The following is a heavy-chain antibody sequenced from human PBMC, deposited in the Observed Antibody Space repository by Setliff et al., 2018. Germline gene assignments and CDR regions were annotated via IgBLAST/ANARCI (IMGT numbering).Heavy chain of an antibody. J-gene: IGHJ4*02. CDR3: AKDPHPAYCGGDCSFT. CDR2: IGHDDIT. D-gene: IGHD2-21*02. CDR1: GFTFYNSA. V-gene: IGHV3-23*01. Sequence: SLRLSCAASGFTFYNSAMSWVRQAPGKGLEWISLIGHDDITYYADSVKGRFTVSRDISKNTVYLQMSTLRAEDTAMYYCAKDPHPAYCGGDCSFTWGQGTLVTVSS.